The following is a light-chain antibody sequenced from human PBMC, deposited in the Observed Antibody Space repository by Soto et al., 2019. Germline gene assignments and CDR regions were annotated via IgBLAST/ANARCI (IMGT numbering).Light chain of an antibody. CDR1: SSDVGGYNY. J-gene: IGLJ3*02. CDR2: EVS. Sequence: QSAPTQPASVSGSPGQSITISCTGTSSDVGGYNYVSWYQQHPGKAPKLIIYEVSNRPSGVSNRFSGSKSGNTASLTISGLQADDEADYYCYSYTCSVTWVFGGGTKLTVL. V-gene: IGLV2-14*01. CDR3: YSYTCSVTWV.